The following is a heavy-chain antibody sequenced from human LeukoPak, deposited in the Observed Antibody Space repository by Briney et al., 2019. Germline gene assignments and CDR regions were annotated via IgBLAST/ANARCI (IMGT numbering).Heavy chain of an antibody. V-gene: IGHV4-59*11. CDR3: ARSSRVANAGSYYVYSLDV. J-gene: IGHJ6*02. D-gene: IGHD1-1*01. Sequence: SGTLSVTCTFSVTSLDSHYWSWVRPPPGKGLEWIGFVHYSGSFEYTPSLESRVTMSADTSKNRFSLKLDSVTPADTAVYYCARSSRVANAGSYYVYSLDVWGRGTTVTVSS. CDR1: VTSLDSHY. CDR2: VHYSGSF.